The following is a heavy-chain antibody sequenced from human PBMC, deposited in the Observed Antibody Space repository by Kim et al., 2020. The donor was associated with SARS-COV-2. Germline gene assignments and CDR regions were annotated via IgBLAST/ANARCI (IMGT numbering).Heavy chain of an antibody. CDR1: GGSISSYY. V-gene: IGHV4-4*07. CDR3: ARESFPYYDILTGYQPGGYYFDY. D-gene: IGHD3-9*01. CDR2: IYTSGST. J-gene: IGHJ4*02. Sequence: SETLSLTCTVSGGSISSYYWSWIRQPAGKGLEWIGRIYTSGSTNYNPSLKSRVTMSVDTSKNQFSLKLSSVTAADTAVYYCARESFPYYDILTGYQPGGYYFDYWGQGTLVTVSS.